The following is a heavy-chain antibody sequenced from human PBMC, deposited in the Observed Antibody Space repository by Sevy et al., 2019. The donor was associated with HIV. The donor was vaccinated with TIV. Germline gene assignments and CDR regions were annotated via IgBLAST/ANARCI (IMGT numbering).Heavy chain of an antibody. D-gene: IGHD6-6*01. CDR2: IWDDETNK. J-gene: IGHJ4*02. CDR1: GFNFSTYG. V-gene: IGHV3-33*06. CDR3: AKDRQSGSSSSDY. Sequence: GGSLRLSCAVSGFNFSTYGMHWVRQAPGKGLEWVAVIWDDETNKYYADSVKGRFTITRDNSANMLYLQMNFLRVDDTARYFCAKDRQSGSSSSDYWGQGILVTVSS.